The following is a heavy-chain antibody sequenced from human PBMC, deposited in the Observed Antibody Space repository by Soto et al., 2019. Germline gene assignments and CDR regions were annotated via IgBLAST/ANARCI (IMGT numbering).Heavy chain of an antibody. CDR1: GGTFSSYA. CDR3: ARDSDLTGYYSWFDP. D-gene: IGHD3-9*01. V-gene: IGHV1-69*13. J-gene: IGHJ5*02. Sequence: GASVKVSCKASGGTFSSYAISWLRQSPGQGLEWMGGIIPIFGTANYAQKFQGRVTITADESTSTAYMELSSLRSEDTAVYYCARDSDLTGYYSWFDPWGQGTLVTVSS. CDR2: IIPIFGTA.